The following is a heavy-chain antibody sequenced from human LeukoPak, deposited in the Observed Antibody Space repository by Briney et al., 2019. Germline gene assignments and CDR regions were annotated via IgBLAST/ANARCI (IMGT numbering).Heavy chain of an antibody. Sequence: PGGSLRLSCAASGFTYNRYWMSWVRQAPGKGLEWVANIKEDGSENYYVDSVKGRFTISRDNAKNSLYLQMNSLRAEDTAVYYCTRDDEMTLGTHFWGQGTLVTVSS. V-gene: IGHV3-7*01. CDR2: IKEDGSEN. D-gene: IGHD3-16*01. J-gene: IGHJ4*02. CDR3: TRDDEMTLGTHF. CDR1: GFTYNRYW.